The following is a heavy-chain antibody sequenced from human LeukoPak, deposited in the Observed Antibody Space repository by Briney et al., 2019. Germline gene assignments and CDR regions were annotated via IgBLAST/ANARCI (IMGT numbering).Heavy chain of an antibody. V-gene: IGHV4-59*08. Sequence: PSETLSLTCTVSGGSMSSYYWSWIRQPPGKGLEWIGYIYYSGSTNYNPSLKSRVTISVDTSKNQFSLKLSSVTAADTAVYYCASSRFVRGVSAHYYGMDVWGQGTTVTVSS. CDR3: ASSRFVRGVSAHYYGMDV. CDR1: GGSMSSYY. J-gene: IGHJ6*02. D-gene: IGHD3-10*01. CDR2: IYYSGST.